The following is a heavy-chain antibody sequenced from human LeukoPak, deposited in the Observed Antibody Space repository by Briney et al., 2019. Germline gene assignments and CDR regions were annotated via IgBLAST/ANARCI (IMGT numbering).Heavy chain of an antibody. V-gene: IGHV3-23*01. CDR3: ARDITGDPPPYYFDY. CDR1: GFTFSSYA. D-gene: IGHD7-27*01. CDR2: ISGSGVST. J-gene: IGHJ4*02. Sequence: GGSLRLSCAASGFTFSSYAMSWVRQAPGKGLEWVSAISGSGVSTYYADSVKGRFTISRDNSKNTLYLQMNSLRAEDTAVYYCARDITGDPPPYYFDYWGQGSLVTVSS.